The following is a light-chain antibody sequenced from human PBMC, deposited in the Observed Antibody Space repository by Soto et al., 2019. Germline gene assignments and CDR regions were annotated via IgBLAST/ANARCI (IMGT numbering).Light chain of an antibody. CDR2: EVS. CDR1: SSDVGGYNY. J-gene: IGLJ1*01. Sequence: QSALTQPASVSGSPGQSITISCTGTSSDVGGYNYVSWYQQHPGKAPKLMIYEVSNRPSGVSNRFSGSKSGNTASLTISGLQAEDEADYYCSSYTSSSTGFVFRTGTKLTVL. CDR3: SSYTSSSTGFV. V-gene: IGLV2-14*01.